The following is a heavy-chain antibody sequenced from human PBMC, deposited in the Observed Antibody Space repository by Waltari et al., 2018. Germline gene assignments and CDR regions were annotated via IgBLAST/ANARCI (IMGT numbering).Heavy chain of an antibody. CDR3: TRVTGGSWEGGFDP. J-gene: IGHJ5*02. V-gene: IGHV1-69*05. D-gene: IGHD6-13*01. CDR2: IIPVFGTA. CDR1: GGTFSSYA. Sequence: QVQLVQSGAEVKKPGSSVKVSCKASGGTFSSYAINWVRQAPGQGLEWMGGIIPVFGTANDAQRFQGRVTITTEESTSTAYMELSSLKPEDTAVYYCTRVTGGSWEGGFDPWGQGTLVTVSS.